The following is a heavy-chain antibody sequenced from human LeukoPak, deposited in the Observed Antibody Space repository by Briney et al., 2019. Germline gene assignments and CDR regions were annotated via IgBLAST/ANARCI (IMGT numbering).Heavy chain of an antibody. Sequence: ASVKVSCKASGYTFTGYYMHWVRQAPGQGLEWMGRINPNSGGTNYAQKFQGRVTMTRDTSISTAYMGLSGLRSEEQVVYYCPRAKRAYCSSTSCPRFGDYWGQGTLVTVSS. CDR2: INPNSGGT. V-gene: IGHV1-2*05. CDR3: PRAKRAYCSSTSCPRFGDY. CDR1: GYTFTGYY. J-gene: IGHJ4*02. D-gene: IGHD2-2*01.